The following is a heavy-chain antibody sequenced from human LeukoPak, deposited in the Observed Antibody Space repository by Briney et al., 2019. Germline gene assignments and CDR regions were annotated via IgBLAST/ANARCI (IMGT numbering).Heavy chain of an antibody. J-gene: IGHJ4*02. V-gene: IGHV3-23*01. CDR3: AKEGSSSWYQRDYFDY. CDR1: GFTFSSYA. Sequence: GGSLRLSCAASGFTFSSYAMSWVRQAPGKGLEWASAISGSGGSTYYADSVKGRFTISRDNSKNTLYLQMNSLRAEDTAVYYCAKEGSSSWYQRDYFDYWGQGTLVTVSS. CDR2: ISGSGGST. D-gene: IGHD6-13*01.